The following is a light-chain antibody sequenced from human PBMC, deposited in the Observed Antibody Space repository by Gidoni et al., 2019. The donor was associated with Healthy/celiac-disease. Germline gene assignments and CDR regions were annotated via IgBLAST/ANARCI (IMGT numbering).Light chain of an antibody. J-gene: IGKJ5*01. Sequence: EIVLTHSPATLFLSPGERATHSCRASQSVSSYLAWYQQKPGQAPRLLIYDASNRATGIPARFSGSGSGTDFTLTISSLEPEDFAVYYCQQRSNWPPRITFGQGTRLEIK. CDR2: DAS. V-gene: IGKV3-11*01. CDR1: QSVSSY. CDR3: QQRSNWPPRIT.